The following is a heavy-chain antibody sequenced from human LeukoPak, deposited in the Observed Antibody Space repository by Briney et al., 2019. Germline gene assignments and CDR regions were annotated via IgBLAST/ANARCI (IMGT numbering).Heavy chain of an antibody. CDR3: ARGPFTPPYYYYYMDV. D-gene: IGHD2-15*01. Sequence: GGSLRLSCAASGFTFSSYSMNWVRQAPEKGLEWVSSISSSSSYIYYADSVKGRFTISRDNAKNSLYLQMNSLRAEDTAVYYCARGPFTPPYYYYYMDVWGKGTTVTVSS. CDR1: GFTFSSYS. V-gene: IGHV3-21*01. J-gene: IGHJ6*03. CDR2: ISSSSSYI.